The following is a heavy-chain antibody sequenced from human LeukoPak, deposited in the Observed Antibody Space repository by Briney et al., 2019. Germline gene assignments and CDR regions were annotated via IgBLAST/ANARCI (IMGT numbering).Heavy chain of an antibody. V-gene: IGHV4-30-2*01. CDR3: ARANYYYGMDV. CDR2: IYHSGST. Sequence: PSQTLSLTCAVSGVSISSGGYSWSWIRQPPGKGLEWIGYIYHSGSTYYNPSLKSRVTISVDRSKNQFSLKLSSVTAADTAMYYCARANYYYGMDVWGQGTTVTVSS. J-gene: IGHJ6*02. CDR1: GVSISSGGYS.